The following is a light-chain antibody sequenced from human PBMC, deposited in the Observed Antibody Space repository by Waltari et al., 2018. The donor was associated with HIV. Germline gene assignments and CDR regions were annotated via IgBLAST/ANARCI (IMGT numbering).Light chain of an antibody. CDR3: ASWDASLNGWV. CDR2: GNY. Sequence: QSVVTQPPSVSGTPGQTVTISCSGSTSNIGIKTVNWYQHLPGTAPKRLIYGNYQRPSGVPDRFSASKSGTSVSLAISGLQSEDEADYYCASWDASLNGWVFGGGTKLTVL. V-gene: IGLV1-44*01. J-gene: IGLJ3*02. CDR1: TSNIGIKT.